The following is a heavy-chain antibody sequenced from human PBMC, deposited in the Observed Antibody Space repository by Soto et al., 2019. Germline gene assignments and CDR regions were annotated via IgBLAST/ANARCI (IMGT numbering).Heavy chain of an antibody. CDR3: ARISGGSPYYYAMDV. CDR2: IFSSDEK. D-gene: IGHD5-12*01. V-gene: IGHV2-26*01. J-gene: IGHJ6*02. CDR1: GFSLTNNKMG. Sequence: QVTLKESGPVLVKPTETLTLTCTVSGFSLTNNKMGVSWIRQPPGKALEWLANIFSSDEKSYSTSLKSRLTISQDTSKSQVVLKVTTMDPVDTATYYCARISGGSPYYYAMDVWGQGTTVTVSS.